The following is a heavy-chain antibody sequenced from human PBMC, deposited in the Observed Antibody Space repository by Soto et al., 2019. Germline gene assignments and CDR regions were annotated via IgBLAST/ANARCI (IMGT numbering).Heavy chain of an antibody. Sequence: LSLTCTVSGGSISSYYWSWIRQPPGKGLEWIGYIYYSGSTNYNPSLRSRVTISVDTSKNQFSLKLSSVTAADTAVYYCARNSDLRGYSNGWFDPWGQGTLVTVSS. V-gene: IGHV4-59*01. CDR2: IYYSGST. CDR1: GGSISSYY. CDR3: ARNSDLRGYSNGWFDP. D-gene: IGHD6-25*01. J-gene: IGHJ5*02.